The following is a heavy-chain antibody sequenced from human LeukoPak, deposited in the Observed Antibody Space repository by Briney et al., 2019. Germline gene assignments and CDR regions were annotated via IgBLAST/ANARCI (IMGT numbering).Heavy chain of an antibody. V-gene: IGHV4-4*02. CDR2: IYQSGST. CDR1: GGSISRSNW. CDR3: ARGEQYGSGTVQFDY. D-gene: IGHD3-10*01. J-gene: IGHJ4*02. Sequence: SETLSLTCSVSGGSISRSNWWSWVRQPPGKGLEWIGEIYQSGSTNYNPTLKSRVTMSVDKSRNQFSLSLTSVTAADTAVYYCARGEQYGSGTVQFDYWGQGTLVTVSS.